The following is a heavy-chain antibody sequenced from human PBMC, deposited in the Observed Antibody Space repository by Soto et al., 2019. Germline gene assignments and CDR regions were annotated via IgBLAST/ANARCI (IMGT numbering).Heavy chain of an antibody. V-gene: IGHV3-30*18. Sequence: PGGSLRLSCAASGFTFSSYGMHWVRQAPGKGLEWVAVISYDGSNKYYADSVKGRFTISRDNSKNTLYLQMNSLRAEDTAVYYCAKDPYAVAKYYFDYWGQGTLVTVSS. CDR1: GFTFSSYG. CDR3: AKDPYAVAKYYFDY. D-gene: IGHD6-19*01. J-gene: IGHJ4*02. CDR2: ISYDGSNK.